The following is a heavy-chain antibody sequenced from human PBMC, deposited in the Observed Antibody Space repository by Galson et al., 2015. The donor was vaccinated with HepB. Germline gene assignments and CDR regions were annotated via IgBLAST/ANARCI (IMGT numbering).Heavy chain of an antibody. CDR3: AQFYRGTYYLDAFDI. D-gene: IGHD1-26*01. V-gene: IGHV3-23*01. CDR1: GLTFSTYA. CDR2: ISGSGGSI. Sequence: SLRLSCAASGLTFSTYAMSWVRQAPGKGLEWLSTISGSGGSIYYADSVKGRFAISRYNSKSTLYLQMNGLRAEDTAVYFCAQFYRGTYYLDAFDIWGHGTLVTVSS. J-gene: IGHJ3*02.